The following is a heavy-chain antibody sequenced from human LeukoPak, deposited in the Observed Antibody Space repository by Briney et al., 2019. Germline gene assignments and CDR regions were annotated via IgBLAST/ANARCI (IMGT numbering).Heavy chain of an antibody. V-gene: IGHV3-23*01. J-gene: IGHJ4*02. CDR2: ISDSSTTK. D-gene: IGHD4-23*01. CDR3: ARGWVTKGFYDY. Sequence: PGGSLRLSCAASGSSFNNYAMSWVRQSPGKGLEWVSAISDSSTTKYYAGSVKGRFTISRDNSENTLYPQMNNLRAEDTAVYSCARGWVTKGFYDYWGLGTLVTVSS. CDR1: GSSFNNYA.